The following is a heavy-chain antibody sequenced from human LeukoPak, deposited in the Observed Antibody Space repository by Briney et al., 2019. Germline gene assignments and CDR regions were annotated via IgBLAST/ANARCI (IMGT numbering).Heavy chain of an antibody. CDR3: ARVSGPPGGYFDY. CDR1: GFTVSSNY. D-gene: IGHD2-8*02. CDR2: IYSGGST. J-gene: IGHJ4*02. Sequence: GGSLRLSCAASGFTVSSNYMSWVRQAPGKGLEWVSVIYSGGSTYYADSVKSRFTISRDNSKNTLYLQMNSLRAEDTAVYYCARVSGPPGGYFDYWGQGTLVTVSS. V-gene: IGHV3-66*01.